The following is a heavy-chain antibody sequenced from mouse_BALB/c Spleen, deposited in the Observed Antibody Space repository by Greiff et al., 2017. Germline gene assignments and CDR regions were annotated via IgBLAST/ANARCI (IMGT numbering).Heavy chain of an antibody. CDR1: GFTFSSYT. CDR2: ISNGGGST. CDR3: ARGLGQFDY. V-gene: IGHV5-12-2*01. D-gene: IGHD4-1*01. Sequence: EVKLVESGGGLVQPGGSLKLSCAASGFTFSSYTMSWVRQTPEKRLEWVAYISNGGGSTYYPDTVKGRFTISRDNAKNTLYLQMSSLKSEDTAMYYCARGLGQFDYWGQGTTLTVSS. J-gene: IGHJ2*01.